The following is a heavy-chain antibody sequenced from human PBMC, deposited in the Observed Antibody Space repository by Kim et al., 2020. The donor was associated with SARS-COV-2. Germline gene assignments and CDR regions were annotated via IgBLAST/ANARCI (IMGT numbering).Heavy chain of an antibody. J-gene: IGHJ4*02. D-gene: IGHD3-22*01. CDR3: ARVGWDYYDSSGYYLDY. Sequence: VKVRFTISRDNAKNSLYLQMNSLGDEDTAVYYCARVGWDYYDSSGYYLDYWGQGTLVTVSS. V-gene: IGHV3-48*02.